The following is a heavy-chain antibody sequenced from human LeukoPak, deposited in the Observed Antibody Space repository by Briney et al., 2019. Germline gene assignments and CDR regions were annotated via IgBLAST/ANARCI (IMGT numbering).Heavy chain of an antibody. D-gene: IGHD3-10*01. J-gene: IGHJ4*02. V-gene: IGHV3-9*01. Sequence: GGSLRLSCAASGFTFSSYDMHWVRQAPGKGLEWVSGISWNSGSIGYADSVKGRFTISRDNAKNSLYLQMNSLRAEDTALYYCAKDIGKYYGSPFDYWGQGTLVTVSS. CDR3: AKDIGKYYGSPFDY. CDR2: ISWNSGSI. CDR1: GFTFSSYD.